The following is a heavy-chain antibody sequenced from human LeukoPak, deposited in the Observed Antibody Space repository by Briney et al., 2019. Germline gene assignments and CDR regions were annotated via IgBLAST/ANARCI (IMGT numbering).Heavy chain of an antibody. J-gene: IGHJ4*02. CDR3: ARVGESATYFDY. V-gene: IGHV4-4*07. CDR1: GGSISSYY. Sequence: SETLSLTCTVPGGSISSYYWSWIRQPAGKGLEWIGRILTGGNTNYNPSLKSRVTMSGDRSKNQFSLKLSFVAAADTAVYYCARVGESATYFDYWGQGTLVTVSS. D-gene: IGHD2-21*01. CDR2: ILTGGNT.